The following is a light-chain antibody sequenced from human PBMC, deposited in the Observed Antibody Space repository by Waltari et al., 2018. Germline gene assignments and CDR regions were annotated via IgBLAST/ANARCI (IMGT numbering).Light chain of an antibody. J-gene: IGKJ4*01. Sequence: EIVLTQSPATLSLSPGERATLSCRASQSVGTYLAWYQQKPGQAPRPLISDSSYRASGIPARFRCSGSGTDFTLTISSLEPEDFAIYYCQQRTDWPPLTFGGGTKVEIK. V-gene: IGKV3-11*01. CDR3: QQRTDWPPLT. CDR2: DSS. CDR1: QSVGTY.